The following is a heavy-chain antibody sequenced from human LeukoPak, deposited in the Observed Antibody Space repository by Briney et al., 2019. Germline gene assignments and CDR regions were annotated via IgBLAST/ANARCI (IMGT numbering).Heavy chain of an antibody. Sequence: PSETLSLTCTVPGGSTSGYYWSWIRPPARKGLEWIGRIYSSGSTNYNPALKSRVTMSVDTSKNQFSLKLSSVTAADTAVYYCARDQITMIDGFDPWGQGTLVTVSS. J-gene: IGHJ5*02. CDR2: IYSSGST. CDR3: ARDQITMIDGFDP. D-gene: IGHD3-22*01. V-gene: IGHV4-4*07. CDR1: GGSTSGYY.